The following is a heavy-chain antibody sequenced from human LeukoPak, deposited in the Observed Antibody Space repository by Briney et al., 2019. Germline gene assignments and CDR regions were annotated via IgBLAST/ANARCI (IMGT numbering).Heavy chain of an antibody. J-gene: IGHJ2*01. CDR2: IYYSVST. CDR3: ATPPYYYDSSGYYWYFDL. CDR1: GGSISSSSYY. Sequence: SETLSLTCTVSGGSISSSSYYWGWIRQPPGKGLEWIGSIYYSVSTHYNPSLKSRVTISVDTSKNQFSLKLSSVTAADTAVYYCATPPYYYDSSGYYWYFDLGPWHPGHCLL. V-gene: IGHV4-39*01. D-gene: IGHD3-22*01.